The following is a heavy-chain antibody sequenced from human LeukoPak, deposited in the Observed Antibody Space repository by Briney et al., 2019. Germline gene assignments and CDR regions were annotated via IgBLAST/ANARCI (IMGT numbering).Heavy chain of an antibody. D-gene: IGHD5-24*01. Sequence: GGSLRLSCAASGFTFSPSWMHWFRQAPGKGLEWVSRINNDGSYINYADSVKGRFTISRDNTKNTLSLQMNSLRAEDTAVYFCARDGSAYNFDYWGQGVLVTVSS. CDR1: GFTFSPSW. J-gene: IGHJ4*02. V-gene: IGHV3-74*01. CDR2: INNDGSYI. CDR3: ARDGSAYNFDY.